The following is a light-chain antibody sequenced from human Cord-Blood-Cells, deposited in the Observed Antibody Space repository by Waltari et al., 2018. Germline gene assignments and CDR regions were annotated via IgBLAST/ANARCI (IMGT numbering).Light chain of an antibody. V-gene: IGKV1-8*01. Sequence: AIRMTQSPSPLSASTGDRVTITCRASQGISSYLAWYQQKPGKAPKLLIYAASTLQSGVPSRFSGSGSGTDFTLTISCLQSEDFATYYCQQYYSYPTFGQGTRLEIK. J-gene: IGKJ5*01. CDR1: QGISSY. CDR2: AAS. CDR3: QQYYSYPT.